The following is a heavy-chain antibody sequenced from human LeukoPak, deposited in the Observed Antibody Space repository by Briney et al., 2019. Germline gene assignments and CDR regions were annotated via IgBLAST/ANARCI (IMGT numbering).Heavy chain of an antibody. CDR2: IIPIFGTA. CDR3: ASPDDFDY. CDR1: GGTFSSYA. Sequence: AVKVSCKASGGTFSSYAISWVRQAPGQGLEWMGGIIPIFGTANYAQKFQGRVTVTTDESTSTAYMELSSLRSEDTAVYYCASPDDFDYWGQGTLVTVSS. J-gene: IGHJ4*02. V-gene: IGHV1-69*05.